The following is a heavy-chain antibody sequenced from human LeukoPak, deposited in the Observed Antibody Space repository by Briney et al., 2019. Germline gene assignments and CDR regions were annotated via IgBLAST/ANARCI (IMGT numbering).Heavy chain of an antibody. CDR2: ISASGGGT. V-gene: IGHV3-23*01. D-gene: IGHD6-13*01. CDR1: GLTYT. CDR3: ANALGGGNTWYYFDC. Sequence: PGGSLRLSCEISGLTYTISWVRQAPGKGLEWVSSISASGGGTHYAGSAKGRFTISRDNSKNTLYLQMNSLRAEDTAVYYCANALGGGNTWYYFDCWGQGTLVTVSS. J-gene: IGHJ4*02.